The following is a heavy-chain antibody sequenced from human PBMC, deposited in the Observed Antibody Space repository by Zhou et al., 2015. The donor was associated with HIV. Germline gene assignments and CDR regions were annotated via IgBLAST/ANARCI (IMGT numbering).Heavy chain of an antibody. CDR2: IIPMFGTA. J-gene: IGHJ2*01. CDR3: ARERGGGTRPDWRYFDL. Sequence: QLQLVQSGAEVKKPGSSVKVSCKASGGTFRSDGISWVRQAPGQGLEWMGGIIPMFGTANYAQKFQGRVTITADRSTSTAYMELRSLSSEDTAVYYCARERGGGTRPDWRYFDLWGRGTLVSVSS. D-gene: IGHD3-16*01. CDR1: GGTFRSDG. V-gene: IGHV1-69*06.